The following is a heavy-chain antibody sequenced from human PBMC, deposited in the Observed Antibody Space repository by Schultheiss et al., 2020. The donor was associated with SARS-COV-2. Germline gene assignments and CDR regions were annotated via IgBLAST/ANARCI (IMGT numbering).Heavy chain of an antibody. CDR2: IWYDGSNK. J-gene: IGHJ4*02. Sequence: GGSLRLSCAASGFTFSSYAMSWVRQAPGKGLEWVAVIWYDGSNKYYADSVKGRFTISRDNSKNTLYLQMNSLRAEDTAVYYCARGEVVVVTAAPFDYWGQGTLVTVSS. CDR3: ARGEVVVVTAAPFDY. D-gene: IGHD2-2*01. V-gene: IGHV3-33*08. CDR1: GFTFSSYA.